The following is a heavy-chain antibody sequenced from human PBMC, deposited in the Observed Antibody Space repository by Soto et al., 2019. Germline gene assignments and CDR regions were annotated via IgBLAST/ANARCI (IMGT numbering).Heavy chain of an antibody. CDR3: ARAVSLYEFWSGYIPYYYGMDV. D-gene: IGHD3-3*01. CDR2: INHSGST. V-gene: IGHV4-34*01. Sequence: SETLSLTCAVYGGSFSGYYWSWIRQPPGKGPEWIGEINHSGSTNYNPSLKSRVTISVDTSKNQFSLKLSSVTAADTAVYYCARAVSLYEFWSGYIPYYYGMDVWGQGTTVTVSS. CDR1: GGSFSGYY. J-gene: IGHJ6*02.